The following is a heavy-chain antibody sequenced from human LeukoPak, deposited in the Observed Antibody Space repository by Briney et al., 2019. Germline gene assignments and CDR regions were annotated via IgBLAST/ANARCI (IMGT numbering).Heavy chain of an antibody. V-gene: IGHV4-34*01. J-gene: IGHJ4*02. Sequence: PSETLSLTCAVYGRSFSGYYWSWIRQPPGKGLEWIGEINHSGSTNYNPSLKSRVTISVGTSKNQFSLKLSSVTAADTAVYYCARLGGSGSEAYWGQGTLVTVSS. CDR3: ARLGGSGSEAY. CDR1: GRSFSGYY. D-gene: IGHD3-10*01. CDR2: INHSGST.